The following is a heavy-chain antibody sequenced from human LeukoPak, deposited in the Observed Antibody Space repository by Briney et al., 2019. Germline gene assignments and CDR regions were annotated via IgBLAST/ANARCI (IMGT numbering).Heavy chain of an antibody. CDR3: ARGPERYSSGWYYFDY. D-gene: IGHD6-19*01. CDR2: IYYSGST. CDR1: GGSISSYY. Sequence: SETLSLTCTVSGGSISSYYWSWIRQPPGKGLEWIGYIYYSGSTNYNPSLKSRVTMSVDTSKNQFSLKLSSVTAADTAVYYCARGPERYSSGWYYFDYWGQGTLVTVSS. J-gene: IGHJ4*02. V-gene: IGHV4-59*12.